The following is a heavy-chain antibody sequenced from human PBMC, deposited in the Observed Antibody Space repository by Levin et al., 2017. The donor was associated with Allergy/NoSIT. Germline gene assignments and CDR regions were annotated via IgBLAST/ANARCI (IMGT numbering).Heavy chain of an antibody. CDR3: ARDARSKWGGIPGYFDY. D-gene: IGHD1-26*01. V-gene: IGHV3-30-3*01. Sequence: PGGSLRLSCAASGFTFSNYAMHWVRQAPGKGLEWVAIISNDGNNKFYVDSNSVKGRFTISRDNSNNTLYLQMNGLTTDDAAVYYCARDARSKWGGIPGYFDYWGQGTLVTVSS. CDR1: GFTFSNYA. J-gene: IGHJ4*02. CDR2: ISNDGNNK.